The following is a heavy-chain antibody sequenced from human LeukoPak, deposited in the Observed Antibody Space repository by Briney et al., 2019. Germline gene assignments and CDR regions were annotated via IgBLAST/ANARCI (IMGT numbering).Heavy chain of an antibody. CDR2: IVASGDRT. J-gene: IGHJ4*02. CDR3: AKDLSWFGGSLATFGY. V-gene: IGHV3-23*01. D-gene: IGHD3-10*01. CDR1: GFTFDSYA. Sequence: PGGSLRLSCAASGFTFDSYAMTWVRQTPGKGLEWVSGIVASGDRTYYAESVKGRFTISRDNSKNTLYLQMNSLSAEDTAVYYCAKDLSWFGGSLATFGYWGQGTLATVSS.